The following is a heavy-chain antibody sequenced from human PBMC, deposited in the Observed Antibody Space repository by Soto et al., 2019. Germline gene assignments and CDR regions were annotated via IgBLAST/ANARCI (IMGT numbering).Heavy chain of an antibody. V-gene: IGHV4-30-2*01. Sequence: SETLSLTCAVSGGSISSGGYSWSWIRQPPGKGLEWIGYIYHSGSTYYNPSLKSRVTISVDRSKNQFSLKLSSVTAADTAVYYCARTSAEYCSGGSCYPYYFDYWGQGTLVTVSS. J-gene: IGHJ4*02. CDR3: ARTSAEYCSGGSCYPYYFDY. CDR2: IYHSGST. CDR1: GGSISSGGYS. D-gene: IGHD2-15*01.